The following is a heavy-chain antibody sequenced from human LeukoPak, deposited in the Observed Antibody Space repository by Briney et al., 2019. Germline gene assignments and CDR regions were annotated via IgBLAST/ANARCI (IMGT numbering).Heavy chain of an antibody. CDR1: GYTFTSYY. J-gene: IGHJ4*02. CDR2: INPSGGST. D-gene: IGHD3-10*01. Sequence: ASVKVSCKASGYTFTSYYMHWVRQAPGQGLEWMGIINPSGGSTSYAQKFQGRVTMTRDTSTSTVYMELSSLRSEDTAVYYCARASNYYGSGSYSDYWGQGTLVTVSS. CDR3: ARASNYYGSGSYSDY. V-gene: IGHV1-46*01.